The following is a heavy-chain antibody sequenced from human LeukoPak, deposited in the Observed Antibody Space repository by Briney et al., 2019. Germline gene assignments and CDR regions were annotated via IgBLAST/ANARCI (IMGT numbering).Heavy chain of an antibody. D-gene: IGHD5-12*01. CDR1: GFTFSSYA. Sequence: GGSLSLSCAASGFTFSSYAMHWVRQAPGKGLEWVAVISYDGSNKYYADSVKGRFTISRDNSKNTLYLQMNARRAEDPAGYYWAKGLAGYGDYSYYMAVWGKGPRVTVSS. CDR3: AKGLAGYGDYSYYMAV. V-gene: IGHV3-30*16. J-gene: IGHJ6*03. CDR2: ISYDGSNK.